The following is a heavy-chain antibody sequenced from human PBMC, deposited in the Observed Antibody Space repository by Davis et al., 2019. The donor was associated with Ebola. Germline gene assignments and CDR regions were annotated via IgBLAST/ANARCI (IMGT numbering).Heavy chain of an antibody. D-gene: IGHD2-2*02. CDR2: ISGSGGST. Sequence: GGSLRLSCAASGFTFSSYEMNWVRQAPGKGLEWVSAISGSGGSTYYADSVKGRFTISRDNSKNTLYLQMNSLRAEDTAVYYCAKTSGIVVVPAAISHYYGMDVWGQGTTVTVSS. CDR1: GFTFSSYE. CDR3: AKTSGIVVVPAAISHYYGMDV. V-gene: IGHV3-23*01. J-gene: IGHJ6*02.